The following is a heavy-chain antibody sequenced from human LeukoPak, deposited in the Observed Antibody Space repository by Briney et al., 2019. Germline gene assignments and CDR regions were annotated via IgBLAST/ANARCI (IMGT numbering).Heavy chain of an antibody. CDR3: ARDPLRYFDWLPRRAPESNWFDP. CDR1: GYTFTSYD. D-gene: IGHD3-9*01. CDR2: MNPNSGNT. J-gene: IGHJ5*02. V-gene: IGHV1-8*01. Sequence: GASVKVFCKASGYTFTSYDINWVRQATGQGLEWMRWMNPNSGNTGYAQKFQGRVTMTRNTSISTAYMELSSLRSEDTAVYYCARDPLRYFDWLPRRAPESNWFDPWGQGTLVTVSS.